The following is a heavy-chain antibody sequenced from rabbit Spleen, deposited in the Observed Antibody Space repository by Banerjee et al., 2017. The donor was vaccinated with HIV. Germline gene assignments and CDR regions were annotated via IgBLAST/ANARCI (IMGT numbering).Heavy chain of an antibody. Sequence: QLKETGGGLVQPGGSLTLSCKASGFDFSSYYITWVRQAPGKGLEWIGYIDPVVGSTYSASGVNGRFTISRHNAQNTLYLQLYSLTAADTATYFCARILVFSGSSYPYNLWGPGTLVTVS. CDR3: ARILVFSGSSYPYNL. CDR2: IDPVVGST. V-gene: IGHV1S7*01. J-gene: IGHJ4*01. CDR1: GFDFSSYY. D-gene: IGHD8-1*01.